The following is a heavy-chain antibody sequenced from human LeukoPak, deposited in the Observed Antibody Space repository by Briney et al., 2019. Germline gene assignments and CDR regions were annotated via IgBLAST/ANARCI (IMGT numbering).Heavy chain of an antibody. Sequence: GISGSGGSAYYADSVKGRFAISRDNSKNTLYLQINSLRAEDTAVYYCENTLIVVVPAAINAFDIWGQGTMVTVSS. V-gene: IGHV3-23*01. CDR2: ISGSGGSA. D-gene: IGHD2-2*02. CDR3: ENTLIVVVPAAINAFDI. J-gene: IGHJ3*02.